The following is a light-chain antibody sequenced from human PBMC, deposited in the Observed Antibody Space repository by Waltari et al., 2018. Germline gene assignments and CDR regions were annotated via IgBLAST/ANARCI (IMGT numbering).Light chain of an antibody. J-gene: IGKJ1*01. V-gene: IGKV1-5*01. CDR3: HQYHTYLWT. CDR1: QSISKF. CDR2: GAS. Sequence: DIQMTQSPSTLSAFVGDSVTITCRTSQSISKFLAWYQLKPGKAPKLLIYGASTLDGGVPSRFSGSGSGAEFTLTISSLQPDDVATYHCHQYHTYLWTFGQGTKVEIK.